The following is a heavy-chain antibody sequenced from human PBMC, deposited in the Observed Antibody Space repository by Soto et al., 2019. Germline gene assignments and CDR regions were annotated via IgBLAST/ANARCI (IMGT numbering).Heavy chain of an antibody. J-gene: IGHJ6*02. CDR2: ISYDGSNK. CDR1: GFTFSSYG. D-gene: IGHD4-4*01. Sequence: HPGGSLRLSCAASGFTFSSYGMHWVRQAPGKGLEWVAVISYDGSNKYYADSVKGRFTISRDNSKNTLYLQMNSLRAEDTAVYYCAKDLVAYMTTEGDYYGMDVWGQGTTVTVSS. CDR3: AKDLVAYMTTEGDYYGMDV. V-gene: IGHV3-30*18.